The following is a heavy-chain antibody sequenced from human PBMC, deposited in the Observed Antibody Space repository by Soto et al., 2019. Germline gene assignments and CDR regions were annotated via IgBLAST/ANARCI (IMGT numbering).Heavy chain of an antibody. D-gene: IGHD6-19*01. V-gene: IGHV2-5*02. CDR3: AHLSIAVAGTFLYFDL. CDR1: GFSLSTSGVG. Sequence: QITLKESGPTLVKPTQTLTLTCTFSGFSLSTSGVGVGWIRQPPGKALEWLALIYWDDDKRYSPSLKSRLTITKDTSKNQVVLTMTNMDPVDTATYYCAHLSIAVAGTFLYFDLWGRGTLVTVSS. CDR2: IYWDDDK. J-gene: IGHJ2*01.